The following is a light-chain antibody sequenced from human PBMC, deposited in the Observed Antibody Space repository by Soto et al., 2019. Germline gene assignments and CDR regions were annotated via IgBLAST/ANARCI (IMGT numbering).Light chain of an antibody. CDR3: SSYTTSGTPYV. CDR1: GSDVGGDNY. CDR2: EVS. Sequence: QSALTQPASVSGSPGQSITISCTGTGSDVGGDNYVSWYQQHPTKAPKLMIYEVSNRPSGISNRFSGSKSGNTASLTISGLQPEDEADYYCSSYTTSGTPYVFGTGTKLTVL. J-gene: IGLJ1*01. V-gene: IGLV2-14*01.